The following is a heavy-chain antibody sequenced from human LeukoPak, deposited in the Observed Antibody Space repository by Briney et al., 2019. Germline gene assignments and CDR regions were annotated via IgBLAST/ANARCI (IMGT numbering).Heavy chain of an antibody. V-gene: IGHV3-21*01. D-gene: IGHD4-17*01. Sequence: GGSLRLSCAASGFTFRSYSINWVRQAPGKGLEWVSSISSSSSYIYYADSVKGRFTISRDNAKNSLYLQMNSLRAEDTAVYYCARDHALNRYGDYGYYFDYWGQGTLVTVSS. CDR3: ARDHALNRYGDYGYYFDY. CDR1: GFTFRSYS. CDR2: ISSSSSYI. J-gene: IGHJ4*02.